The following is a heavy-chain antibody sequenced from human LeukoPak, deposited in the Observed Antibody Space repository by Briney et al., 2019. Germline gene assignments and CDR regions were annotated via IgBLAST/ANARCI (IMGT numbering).Heavy chain of an antibody. V-gene: IGHV3-23*01. CDR2: ISGSGGST. J-gene: IGHJ5*02. D-gene: IGHD3/OR15-3a*01. CDR3: AKDPHVSHGLPYNNWFDP. Sequence: SGGSLRLSCAASGFTFSSYAMSWVRQAPGKGLEWVSAISGSGGSTYYADSVKGRFTISRDNSKNTLYLQMNGLRAEDTAVYYCAKDPHVSHGLPYNNWFDPWGQGTLVTVSS. CDR1: GFTFSSYA.